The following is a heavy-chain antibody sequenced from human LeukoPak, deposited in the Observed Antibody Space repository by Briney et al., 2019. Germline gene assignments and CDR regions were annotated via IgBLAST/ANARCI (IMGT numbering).Heavy chain of an antibody. D-gene: IGHD2-15*01. V-gene: IGHV4-39*07. J-gene: IGHJ6*02. Sequence: SETLSLTCIVSGGSITSSNYYWGWIRQSPGKGLEWIGSIYYSGSSYYNPTLKSRVTISVDTSKNQFSLKLNSVTAADTAVYYCAREGSAYGMDVWGQGTTVTVSS. CDR2: IYYSGSS. CDR3: AREGSAYGMDV. CDR1: GGSITSSNYY.